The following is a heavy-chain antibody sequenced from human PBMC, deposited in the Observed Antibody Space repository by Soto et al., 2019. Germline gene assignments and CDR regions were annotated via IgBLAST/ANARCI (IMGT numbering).Heavy chain of an antibody. Sequence: EVQLLESGGGLVQPGGSLRLSCAASGFTFSSYAMSWVRQAPGKGLEWVSAISGSGGSTYYADSVKGRFTISRDNSKNTLYLQMNSLSAEDTAVYYCAKDQPPYYYDSSGFFDYWGQGTLVTVSS. J-gene: IGHJ4*02. V-gene: IGHV3-23*01. CDR3: AKDQPPYYYDSSGFFDY. CDR1: GFTFSSYA. CDR2: ISGSGGST. D-gene: IGHD3-22*01.